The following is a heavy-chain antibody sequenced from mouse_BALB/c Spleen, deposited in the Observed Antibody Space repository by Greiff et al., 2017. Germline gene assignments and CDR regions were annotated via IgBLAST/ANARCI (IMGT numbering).Heavy chain of an antibody. CDR1: GYSITSDYA. J-gene: IGHJ2*01. CDR2: ISYSGST. Sequence: EVKLQESGPGLVKPSQSLSLTCTVTGYSITSDYAWNWIRQFPGNKLEWMGYISYSGSTSYNPSLKSRISITRDTSKNQFFLQLNSVTTEDTATYYCARRGLFDYWGQGTTLTVSS. CDR3: ARRGLFDY. V-gene: IGHV3-2*02. D-gene: IGHD3-3*01.